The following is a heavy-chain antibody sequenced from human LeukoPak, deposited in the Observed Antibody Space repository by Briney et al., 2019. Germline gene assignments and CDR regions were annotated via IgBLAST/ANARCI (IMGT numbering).Heavy chain of an antibody. Sequence: TGGSLRLSCAASRFTFSSYSMNWVRQAPGKGLEWVSSISGTSHYIYYADSVKGRFTISGDNAKNSLYLQMNSLRAEDTAVYYCARDEERYYGSGRDYMDVWGKGTTVTVSS. V-gene: IGHV3-21*01. CDR1: RFTFSSYS. CDR3: ARDEERYYGSGRDYMDV. J-gene: IGHJ6*03. CDR2: ISGTSHYI. D-gene: IGHD3-10*01.